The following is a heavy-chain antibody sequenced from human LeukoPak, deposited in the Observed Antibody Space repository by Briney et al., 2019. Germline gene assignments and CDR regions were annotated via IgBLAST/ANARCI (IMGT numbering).Heavy chain of an antibody. CDR1: GFTFSSYG. CDR3: AKEAYGDSSFDY. D-gene: IGHD4-17*01. J-gene: IGHJ4*02. Sequence: GRSLRLSCAASGFTFSSYGMHWVRQSPGKGLEWVAVISYDGSKIYYGGSVKGRFTISRDNSKYTLYLQMNSLRAEDTAVYYCAKEAYGDSSFDYWGQGTLVTVSS. CDR2: ISYDGSKI. V-gene: IGHV3-30*18.